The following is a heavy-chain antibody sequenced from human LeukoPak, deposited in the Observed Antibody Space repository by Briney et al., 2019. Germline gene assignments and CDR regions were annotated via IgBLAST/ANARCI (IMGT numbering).Heavy chain of an antibody. V-gene: IGHV4-39*01. CDR1: GGSISSSSDY. J-gene: IGHJ5*02. CDR2: IYYSGST. D-gene: IGHD6-19*01. Sequence: SSETLSLTCTVSGGSISSSSDYWGWIRQPPGKGLEWIGTIYYSGSTYYNPSLKSRVTISVDTSKKQFSLKLSSVTAADTAAYYCARHRVEQWPNWFDPWGQGTLVTVSS. CDR3: ARHRVEQWPNWFDP.